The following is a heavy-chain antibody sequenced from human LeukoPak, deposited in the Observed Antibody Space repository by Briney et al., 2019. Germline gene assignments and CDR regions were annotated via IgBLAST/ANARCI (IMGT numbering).Heavy chain of an antibody. CDR2: IYHSGST. CDR1: GGSVSSSSYY. CDR3: ARSLVVPAHYYYYYYMDV. Sequence: PSETLSLTCTVSGGSVSSSSYYWGWIRQPPWKGLEWIGSIYHSGSTYYNPSLNSRVTISVDTSKNQFSLKLGSVTAADTAVYYCARSLVVPAHYYYYYYMDVWGKGTTVTVSS. J-gene: IGHJ6*03. D-gene: IGHD2-2*01. V-gene: IGHV4-39*01.